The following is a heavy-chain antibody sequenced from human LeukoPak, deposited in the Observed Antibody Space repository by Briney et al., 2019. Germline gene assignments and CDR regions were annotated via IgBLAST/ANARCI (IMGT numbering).Heavy chain of an antibody. V-gene: IGHV1-24*01. CDR1: GYTFTGYY. CDR2: FDPEDGET. CDR3: ATPPYGSYYGGLDY. Sequence: ASVKVSCKASGYTFTGYYMHWVRQAPGKGLEWMGGFDPEDGETIYAQKFQGRVTMTEDTSTDTAYMELSSLRSEDTAVYYCATPPYGSYYGGLDYWGQGTLVTVSS. J-gene: IGHJ4*02. D-gene: IGHD1-26*01.